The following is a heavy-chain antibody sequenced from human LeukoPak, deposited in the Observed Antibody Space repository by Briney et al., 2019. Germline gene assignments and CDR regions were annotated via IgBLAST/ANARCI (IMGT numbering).Heavy chain of an antibody. D-gene: IGHD3-22*01. Sequence: GGSLRLSCAASGFTFSSYAMIWVRQAPGKGLEWVSAISGSGGRIYDADSVQGRFTISRDNSKNTLFLQMESLRAEDTAIYYCAKDREYHYDSSGYNHYFDYWGQGTLVTVSS. CDR3: AKDREYHYDSSGYNHYFDY. V-gene: IGHV3-23*01. J-gene: IGHJ4*02. CDR1: GFTFSSYA. CDR2: ISGSGGRI.